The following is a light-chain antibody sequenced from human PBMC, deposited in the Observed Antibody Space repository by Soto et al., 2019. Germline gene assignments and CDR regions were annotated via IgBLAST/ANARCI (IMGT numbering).Light chain of an antibody. CDR2: DAS. CDR1: QSFFSTF. J-gene: IGKJ1*01. V-gene: IGKV3-20*01. Sequence: EIVLTQSPGTLSLSPGESATLSCRASQSFFSTFLAWYQQKPGQAPRLLIYDASSRATGVPDRFSGSGSGTDFTLTIRRLEAVEVAVYFCQQYGGAPWTFGQGTRVNIK. CDR3: QQYGGAPWT.